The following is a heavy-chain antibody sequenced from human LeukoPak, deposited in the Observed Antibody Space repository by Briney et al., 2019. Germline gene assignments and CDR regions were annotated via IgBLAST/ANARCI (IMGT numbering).Heavy chain of an antibody. CDR3: AGAGVWLPAV. D-gene: IGHD3-9*01. Sequence: SGTLSLPCAVSGPPLSSVKWWSSVRPPPGKGLEWIGEIKHSGNTNYSPSLKSPVTMSTDKSKNEFALRLTSVTAADTAVYYCAGAGVWLPAVWGQGTLVTVSS. V-gene: IGHV4-4*02. CDR1: GPPLSSVKW. J-gene: IGHJ4*02. CDR2: IKHSGNT.